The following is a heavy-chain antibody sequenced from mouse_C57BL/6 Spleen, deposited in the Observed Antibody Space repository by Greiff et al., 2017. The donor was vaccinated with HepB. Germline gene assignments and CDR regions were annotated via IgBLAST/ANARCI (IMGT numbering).Heavy chain of an antibody. D-gene: IGHD2-1*01. CDR1: GYTFTSYG. J-gene: IGHJ1*03. CDR2: IYPRSGNT. CDR3: ARKDYGNYWYFDV. V-gene: IGHV1-81*01. Sequence: VQLQQSGAELARPGASVKLSCKASGYTFTSYGISWVKQRTGQGLEWIGEIYPRSGNTYYNEKFKGKATLTADKSSSTAYMELRSLTSEDSAVYFCARKDYGNYWYFDVWGTGTTVTVSS.